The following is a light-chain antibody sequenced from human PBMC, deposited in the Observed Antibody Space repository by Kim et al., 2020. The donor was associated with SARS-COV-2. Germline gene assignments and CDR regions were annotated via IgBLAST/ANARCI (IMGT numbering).Light chain of an antibody. CDR2: GAS. Sequence: EIVLTQSPGTLSLSPGERAPLSCRASQSVSSSYLAWYQQKPGQAPRLLIYGASSRATGIPDRFSGSGSGTDFTLTISRLEPEDFAVYYCQQYGSSPYSFGQGPKLEI. V-gene: IGKV3-20*01. CDR1: QSVSSSY. CDR3: QQYGSSPYS. J-gene: IGKJ2*03.